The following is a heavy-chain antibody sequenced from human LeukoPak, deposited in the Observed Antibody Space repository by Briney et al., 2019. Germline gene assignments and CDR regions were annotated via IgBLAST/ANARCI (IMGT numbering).Heavy chain of an antibody. Sequence: GGSLRLSCVASGFTFSSYAMSWVRQAPGKGLDWVSAISSSGGSTYYADSVKGRFTISRDNSKNTLYLQMNSLRAEDTAVYYCAKGYYYDSSGYYPTGPIDCWGQGTLVTVSS. CDR1: GFTFSSYA. CDR2: ISSSGGST. V-gene: IGHV3-23*01. J-gene: IGHJ4*02. CDR3: AKGYYYDSSGYYPTGPIDC. D-gene: IGHD3-22*01.